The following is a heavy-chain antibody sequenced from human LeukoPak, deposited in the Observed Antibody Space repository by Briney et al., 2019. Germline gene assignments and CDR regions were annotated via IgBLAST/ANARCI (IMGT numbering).Heavy chain of an antibody. CDR3: ARDLVAIVPEPGGFDY. V-gene: IGHV1-18*01. CDR2: ISRHNGDT. CDR1: GYSFTNYG. J-gene: IGHJ4*02. Sequence: GASVKVSCKASGYSFTNYGISWVRQAPGQGLEWMGWISRHNGDTNYAQRFQGRVTMTTDTSTTTAYMELRSLRFDDTAVYYCARDLVAIVPEPGGFDYWGQGTLVTVSS. D-gene: IGHD2/OR15-2a*01.